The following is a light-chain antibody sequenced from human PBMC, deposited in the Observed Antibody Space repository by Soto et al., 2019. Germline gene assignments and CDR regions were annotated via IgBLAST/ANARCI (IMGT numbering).Light chain of an antibody. J-gene: IGKJ4*01. CDR3: QKYSSAPLT. Sequence: DIQMTQSPPSLSASVGDSVTITCRARQGIGTSLAWYQQKPGKVPKLLIYTASTLQSGVPSRFSGSGSGTDFTLTISSLQPEDVATYYCQKYSSAPLTFGGGSKVEIK. CDR2: TAS. V-gene: IGKV1-27*01. CDR1: QGIGTS.